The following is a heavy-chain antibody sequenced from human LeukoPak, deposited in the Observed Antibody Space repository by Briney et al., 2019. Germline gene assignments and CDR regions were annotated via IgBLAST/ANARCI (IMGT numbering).Heavy chain of an antibody. J-gene: IGHJ3*02. V-gene: IGHV3-53*01. CDR3: ARHYYDTTDAFDI. CDR1: GFTVSSNY. CDR2: IYSGGST. Sequence: GGSLRLSCAASGFTVSSNYMSWVRQAPGKGLEWVSVIYSGGSTYYADSVESRFTISRDNSKNTLYLQTNSLRAEDTAVYYCARHYYDTTDAFDIWGQGTMVTVSS. D-gene: IGHD3-22*01.